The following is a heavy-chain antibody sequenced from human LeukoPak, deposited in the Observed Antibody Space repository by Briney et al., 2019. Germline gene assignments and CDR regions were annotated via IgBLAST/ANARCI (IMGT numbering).Heavy chain of an antibody. Sequence: GASVKVSCKASGYTFTSYGISWVRQAPGQGLEWMGWISAYNGNTNYAQKLQGRVTMTTDTSTSTAYMELSSLRSEDTAVYYCAREGMATISRLKGAFDYWGQGTLVTVSS. D-gene: IGHD5-24*01. CDR3: AREGMATISRLKGAFDY. CDR1: GYTFTSYG. V-gene: IGHV1-18*01. CDR2: ISAYNGNT. J-gene: IGHJ4*02.